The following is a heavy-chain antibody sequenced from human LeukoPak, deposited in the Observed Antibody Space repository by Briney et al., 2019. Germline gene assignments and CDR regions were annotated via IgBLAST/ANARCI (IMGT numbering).Heavy chain of an antibody. CDR2: ISGSGGST. CDR3: SILPIAAAGTGFDY. J-gene: IGHJ4*02. CDR1: GFTFSSYA. D-gene: IGHD6-13*01. Sequence: GGSLRLPCAASGFTFSSYAMSWVRQAPGKGLEWVSAISGSGGSTYYADSVKGRFTISRDNSKNTLYLQMNSLRAEDTAVYYCSILPIAAAGTGFDYWGQGTLVTVSS. V-gene: IGHV3-23*01.